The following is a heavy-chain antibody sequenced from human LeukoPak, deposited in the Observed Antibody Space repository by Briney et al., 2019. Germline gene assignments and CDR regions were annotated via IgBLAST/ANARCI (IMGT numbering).Heavy chain of an antibody. D-gene: IGHD5-18*01. V-gene: IGHV4-4*02. CDR3: ARDRGYSYARTFDS. CDR2: IYQSGST. Sequence: SETLSLTCAVSGGSISSSNWWSWGRQPPGKGLEWIVEIYQSGSTNYNPSLKRRVTISVDKSKNQFSLKRSSVTAADTAVYYCARDRGYSYARTFDSWGQGTLVTVSS. CDR1: GGSISSSNW. J-gene: IGHJ4*02.